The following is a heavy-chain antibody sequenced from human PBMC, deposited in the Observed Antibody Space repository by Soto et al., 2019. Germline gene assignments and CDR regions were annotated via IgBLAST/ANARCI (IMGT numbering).Heavy chain of an antibody. V-gene: IGHV3-30*18. J-gene: IGHJ5*02. CDR3: AKDLLPNTVTTCGS. CDR2: ISSDGNNK. D-gene: IGHD4-17*01. CDR1: GFTFDSHG. Sequence: QVQLVESGGGAVQPARSLRLSCAASGFTFDSHGMHWVRQAPGKGLEWVAVISSDGNNKYYADSVKGRFTISIENFNNILYLQMSSLRAEDTAVYYCAKDLLPNTVTTCGSWGQGTLVTVSS.